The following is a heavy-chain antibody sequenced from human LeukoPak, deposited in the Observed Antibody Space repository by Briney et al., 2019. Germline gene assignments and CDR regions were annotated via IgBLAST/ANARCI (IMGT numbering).Heavy chain of an antibody. D-gene: IGHD6-19*01. V-gene: IGHV4-61*02. Sequence: PSQTLSLTCTVSGGSISSGGYYWSWIRQPAGKRLEWIGRIYTSGSTNYNPSLESRVTISVDTSKNRFSLKLSSVTAADTAVYYCARPNNPNSSGWYVKFWGQGTLVTVSS. CDR1: GGSISSGGYY. CDR3: ARPNNPNSSGWYVKF. CDR2: IYTSGST. J-gene: IGHJ4*02.